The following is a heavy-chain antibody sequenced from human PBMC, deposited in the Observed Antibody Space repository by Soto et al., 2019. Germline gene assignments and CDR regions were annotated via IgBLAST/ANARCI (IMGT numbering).Heavy chain of an antibody. D-gene: IGHD2-8*02. J-gene: IGHJ4*02. CDR2: INHSGST. Sequence: PSETLSLTCTVSGGSISTDCWGWIRQPPGKGLEWIGEINHSGSTNYNPSLKSRVTISVDTSKNQFSLKLTSVTAADTAVYYCARDKITGLFDYWGQGTLVTVS. CDR1: GGSISTDC. V-gene: IGHV4-34*01. CDR3: ARDKITGLFDY.